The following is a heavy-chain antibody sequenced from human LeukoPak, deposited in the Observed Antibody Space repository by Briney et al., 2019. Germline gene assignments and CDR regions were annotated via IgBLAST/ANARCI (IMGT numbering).Heavy chain of an antibody. CDR1: GFTFSSYS. D-gene: IGHD3-10*01. Sequence: GGSLRLSCAASGFTFSSYSMNWVRQAPGKGLEWVSSISSSSSYIYYADSVKGRFTISRDNAKNSLYLQMNSLRAEDTAVYYCARLGPYYYGSGSCQETVVPDYWGQGTLVTVSS. V-gene: IGHV3-21*01. J-gene: IGHJ4*02. CDR3: ARLGPYYYGSGSCQETVVPDY. CDR2: ISSSSSYI.